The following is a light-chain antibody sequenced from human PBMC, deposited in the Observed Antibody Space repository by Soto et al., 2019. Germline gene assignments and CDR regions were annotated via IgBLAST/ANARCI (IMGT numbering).Light chain of an antibody. Sequence: DIQMTQSPSSLSASVGDRVTITCRASQSISSCLNWYQQKPGKALKLLIYAASNLQSGVPSRFIGSESGTDFILTISSLQPEDFATYYCQQIYVAPVTFGQGTKVEIK. V-gene: IGKV1-39*01. CDR3: QQIYVAPVT. J-gene: IGKJ1*01. CDR1: QSISSC. CDR2: AAS.